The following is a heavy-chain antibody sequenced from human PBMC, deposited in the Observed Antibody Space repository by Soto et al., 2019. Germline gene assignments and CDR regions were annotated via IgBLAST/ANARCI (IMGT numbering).Heavy chain of an antibody. CDR1: GGSISSGDYY. Sequence: QVQLQESGPGLVKPSQTLSLTCTVSGGSISSGDYYWSWIRQPPGKGLEWIGYIYYSGSTYYNPSLKSRVTISVDTSKNQFSLKLSSVTAADTAVYYCARASTMGGFYYYGMDVWGQGTTVTVSS. D-gene: IGHD3-10*01. J-gene: IGHJ6*02. V-gene: IGHV4-30-4*01. CDR3: ARASTMGGFYYYGMDV. CDR2: IYYSGST.